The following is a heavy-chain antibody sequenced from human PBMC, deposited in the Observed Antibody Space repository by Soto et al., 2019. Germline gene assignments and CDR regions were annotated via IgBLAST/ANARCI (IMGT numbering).Heavy chain of an antibody. CDR1: GFTFSTCA. J-gene: IGHJ4*02. D-gene: IGHD1-26*01. V-gene: IGHV3-23*01. CDR2: VSAGGSST. Sequence: EVQLLESGGGLVQPGGSLRLSCAASGFTFSTCAMSWVRQAPGKGLEWVSGVSAGGSSTYFADSVKGRFTISRDNSKNSLKMQMDRRGAGGAGVYCGAKGGDPNNLVCRAWEFVHWGQGTLVTVSS. CDR3: AKGGDPNNLVCRAWEFVH.